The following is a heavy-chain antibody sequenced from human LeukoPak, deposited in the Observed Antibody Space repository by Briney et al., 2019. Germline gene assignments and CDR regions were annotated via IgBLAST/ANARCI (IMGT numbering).Heavy chain of an antibody. CDR1: GGAFSSSSYY. Sequence: SETLSLTCSVSGGAFSSSSYYWGWIRQPPGKGLEWIGYIYYSGSTNYNPSLKSRVTISVDTSKNQFSLKLSSVTAADTAVYYCARVIWDSSGYYFDYWGQGTLVAVSS. J-gene: IGHJ4*02. CDR3: ARVIWDSSGYYFDY. V-gene: IGHV4-61*05. CDR2: IYYSGST. D-gene: IGHD3-22*01.